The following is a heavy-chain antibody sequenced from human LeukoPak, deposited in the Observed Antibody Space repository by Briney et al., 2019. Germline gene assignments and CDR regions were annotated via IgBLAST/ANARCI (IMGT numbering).Heavy chain of an antibody. CDR3: ASQIVGATGAFDI. CDR1: GGSISSYY. D-gene: IGHD1-26*01. J-gene: IGHJ3*02. Sequence: SETLSLTCTVSGGSISSYYWSWLRQPPGKGLEYIGYTHYSGSTNYNPSLKSRVTISLDTSGNQFSLKLSSVTAADTAVYYCASQIVGATGAFDIWGQGTMVTVSS. V-gene: IGHV4-59*01. CDR2: THYSGST.